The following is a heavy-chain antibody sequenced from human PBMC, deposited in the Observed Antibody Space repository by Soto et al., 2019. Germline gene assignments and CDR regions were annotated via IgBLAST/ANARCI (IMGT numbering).Heavy chain of an antibody. J-gene: IGHJ3*02. D-gene: IGHD1-1*01. CDR3: ARVERGTATTVVDAFDI. Sequence: QVQLQQWGAGLLKPSETLSLTCAVYGGFVTSGSYYWSWIRQPPGKGLEWIGEMSHSGGTHFNPSLKGRVTISVDTSKNQFTLKMSSVTAADTALYYCARVERGTATTVVDAFDIWGPGTKVTVSS. CDR2: MSHSGGT. V-gene: IGHV4-34*01. CDR1: GGFVTSGSYY.